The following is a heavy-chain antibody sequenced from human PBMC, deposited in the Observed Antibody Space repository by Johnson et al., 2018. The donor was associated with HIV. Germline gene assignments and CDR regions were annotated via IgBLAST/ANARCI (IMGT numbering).Heavy chain of an antibody. CDR1: GVIFSSYG. V-gene: IGHV3-33*01. CDR3: ARARAYSGYDDAFDI. D-gene: IGHD5-12*01. CDR2: IWNDGRDK. J-gene: IGHJ3*02. Sequence: QVQLVESGGGVVQPGRSLRLSCAASGVIFSSYGMHWVRQAPGKGLEWVALIWNDGRDKYSADSVKGRFTISRDNAKNSLYLQMNSLRAEDTAVYYCARARAYSGYDDAFDIWGQGTIVTVSS.